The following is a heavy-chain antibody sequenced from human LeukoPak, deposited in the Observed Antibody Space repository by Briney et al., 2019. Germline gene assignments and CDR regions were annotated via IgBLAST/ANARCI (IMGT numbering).Heavy chain of an antibody. V-gene: IGHV3-23*01. J-gene: IGHJ4*02. CDR1: GFTFSSYA. D-gene: IGHD3-16*01. CDR2: ISGSGGSS. Sequence: GGSLRLSCAASGFTFSSYAMSWVRQAPGKGLEWVSTISGSGGSSDHSDSVKGRFIISRDNSKTTLYLQMNSLRAEDAAVYYCAKDVLTFGGVTGTAFDYWGQGTLVTVSS. CDR3: AKDVLTFGGVTGTAFDY.